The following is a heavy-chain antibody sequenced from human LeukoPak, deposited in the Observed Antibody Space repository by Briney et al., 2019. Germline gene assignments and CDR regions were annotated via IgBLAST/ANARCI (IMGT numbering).Heavy chain of an antibody. CDR2: IYYSGST. D-gene: IGHD3-10*01. V-gene: IGHV4-39*01. CDR3: ARRMVRGVPRYYFDY. CDR1: GGSISSSSYY. Sequence: SETLSLTCTVSGGSISSSSYYWGWIRQPPGKGPEWIGSIYYSGSTYYNPSLKSRVTISVDTSKNQFSLKLSSVTAADTAVYYCARRMVRGVPRYYFDYWGQGTLVTVSS. J-gene: IGHJ4*02.